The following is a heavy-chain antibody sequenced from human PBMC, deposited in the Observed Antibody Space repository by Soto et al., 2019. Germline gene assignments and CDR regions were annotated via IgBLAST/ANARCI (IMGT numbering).Heavy chain of an antibody. V-gene: IGHV4-59*08. CDR3: AKAWGIDY. Sequence: PSETLSLTCTVSGGSISSYYWSWIRQPPGKGLEWIGYIYFRGSTNYNPSLKSRVTIPVDTSKNQFSLKLSSVTAADTAVYYCAKAWGIDYWGQGTLVTVSS. D-gene: IGHD7-27*01. CDR2: IYFRGST. CDR1: GGSISSYY. J-gene: IGHJ4*02.